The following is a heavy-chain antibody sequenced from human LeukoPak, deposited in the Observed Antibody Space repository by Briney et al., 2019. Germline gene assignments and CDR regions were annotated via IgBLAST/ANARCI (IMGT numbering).Heavy chain of an antibody. CDR1: GFALSHYS. Sequence: GGSLRLSCAASGFALSHYSLTWIRQAPGKGLEWVSVIYSGGSTYYADSVKGRFTISRDNSKNTLYLQMNSLRAEDTAVYYCASAGGYCSSTSCPMGVWGKGTTVTVSS. J-gene: IGHJ6*04. CDR3: ASAGGYCSSTSCPMGV. CDR2: IYSGGST. V-gene: IGHV3-53*01. D-gene: IGHD2-2*01.